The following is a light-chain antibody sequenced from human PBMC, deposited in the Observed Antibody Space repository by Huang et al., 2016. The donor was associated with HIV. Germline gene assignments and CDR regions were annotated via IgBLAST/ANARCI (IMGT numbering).Light chain of an antibody. CDR1: QSVGSN. Sequence: EIVMTQSPATLSVSPGERATLSCRASQSVGSNLAWYQQKPGQAPRLLIYVASTRATGITARFSGSGSGTEFTLTISSLQSEDFAVYYCQQYNNWPPGSYTFGQGTKLEIK. J-gene: IGKJ2*01. CDR2: VAS. V-gene: IGKV3-15*01. CDR3: QQYNNWPPGSYT.